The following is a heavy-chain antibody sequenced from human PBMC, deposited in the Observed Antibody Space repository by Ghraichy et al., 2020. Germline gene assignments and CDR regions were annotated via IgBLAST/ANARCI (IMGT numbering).Heavy chain of an antibody. D-gene: IGHD3-10*01. CDR3: ARSWVGQTPPTMVGGPTGDSYSHMDV. J-gene: IGHJ6*03. Sequence: SVKVSCKASGGTFSTGYAINWVRQAPGQGLEWMGGIIPMRRTPKYAQTFQGRVTITADKSTPTVYMELSSLSSEDTAVYYCARSWVGQTPPTMVGGPTGDSYSHMDVWGKGTMVTVSS. CDR2: IIPMRRTP. V-gene: IGHV1-69*10. CDR1: GGTFSTGYA.